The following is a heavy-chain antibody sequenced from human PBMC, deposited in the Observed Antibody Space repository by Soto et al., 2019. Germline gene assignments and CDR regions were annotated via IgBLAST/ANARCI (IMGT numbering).Heavy chain of an antibody. CDR2: ISAYNGNT. Sequence: ASVKVSCMASGYTFTSYYVHWVRQAPGQGREWMGWISAYNGNTNYAQKFQGRVTMTTDTSTSTAYMEVRSLRFDDTAVYYCARGGMPIDYXGQGTLVTVSS. J-gene: IGHJ4*02. D-gene: IGHD3-16*01. CDR3: ARGGMPIDY. CDR1: GYTFTSYY. V-gene: IGHV1-18*04.